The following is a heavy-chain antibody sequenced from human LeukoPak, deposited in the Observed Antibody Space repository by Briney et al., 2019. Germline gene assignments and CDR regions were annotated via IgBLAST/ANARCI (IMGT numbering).Heavy chain of an antibody. D-gene: IGHD5-24*01. CDR2: VAWDGGGT. CDR3: VRGHGYNLEDYFDN. J-gene: IGHJ4*02. CDR1: GFIFDDYA. V-gene: IGHV3-43*02. Sequence: GGSLRLSCAVSGFIFDDYAMHWVRQAPGKGLEWVSLVAWDGGGTFFADSVKGRFTVSRDNSKNSLSLYMNSLTTEDTALYYCVRGHGYNLEDYFDNWGQGTLVTVSS.